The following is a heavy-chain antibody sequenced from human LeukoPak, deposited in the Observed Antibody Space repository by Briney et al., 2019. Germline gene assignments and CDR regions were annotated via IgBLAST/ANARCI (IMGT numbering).Heavy chain of an antibody. CDR3: ARVGYTGWNWGLHY. CDR1: GHTFTSYY. D-gene: IGHD5-24*01. CDR2: ITPSGGNT. Sequence: ASVTVSCKASGHTFTSYYFHWVRQAPGQGLEWMGVITPSGGNTIYAQKFQGRLTMSRDTSTTTVYMELSSLTSEDTAVYYCARVGYTGWNWGLHYWGQGTLVTVSS. V-gene: IGHV1-46*01. J-gene: IGHJ4*02.